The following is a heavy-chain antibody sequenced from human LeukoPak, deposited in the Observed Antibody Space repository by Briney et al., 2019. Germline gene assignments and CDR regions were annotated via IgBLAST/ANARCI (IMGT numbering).Heavy chain of an antibody. CDR1: GYSISSDNY. D-gene: IGHD3-22*01. J-gene: IGHJ4*02. V-gene: IGHV4-38-2*01. Sequence: SATLSLTCAVSGYSISSDNYWVWIRQPPGQGLEWTGGIYHSGSTYYNPSLKSRVTMSVDTSKNQFSMKVSSVTAADTAVYYCARAPRDSSSSNYMRRFDYWGQGTLVTVSS. CDR2: IYHSGST. CDR3: ARAPRDSSSSNYMRRFDY.